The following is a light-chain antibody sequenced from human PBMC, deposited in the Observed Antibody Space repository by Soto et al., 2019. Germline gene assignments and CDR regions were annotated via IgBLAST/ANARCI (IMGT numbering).Light chain of an antibody. J-gene: IGKJ1*01. Sequence: EIVLTQSPGTLSLSPGERATLSCRASQSVADNYLAWYQQKPGQPPRLLIYAAFRRAAGIPDTFSGSGSGTDFTLTITRLEPEDFALYYCQQYGHSPRTFGQGTKVEVK. V-gene: IGKV3-20*01. CDR2: AAF. CDR1: QSVADNY. CDR3: QQYGHSPRT.